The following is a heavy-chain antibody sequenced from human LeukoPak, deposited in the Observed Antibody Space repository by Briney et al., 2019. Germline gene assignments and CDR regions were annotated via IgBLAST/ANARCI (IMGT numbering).Heavy chain of an antibody. Sequence: PSETLSLTCAVYGGSFSGYYWSWIRQPPGKGLEWIGEINHSGSTNYNPSLKSRVTISVDTSKNQFSLKLSSVTAADTAVYYCAREDRGVIIGYFDYWGQGTLVTVSS. V-gene: IGHV4-34*01. D-gene: IGHD3-10*01. CDR2: INHSGST. J-gene: IGHJ4*02. CDR1: GGSFSGYY. CDR3: AREDRGVIIGYFDY.